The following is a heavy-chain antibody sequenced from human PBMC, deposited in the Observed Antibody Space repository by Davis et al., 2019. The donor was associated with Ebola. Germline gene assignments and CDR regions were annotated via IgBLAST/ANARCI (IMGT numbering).Heavy chain of an antibody. CDR1: GFTFSSYW. D-gene: IGHD2-2*03. J-gene: IGHJ6*02. V-gene: IGHV3-7*01. CDR3: ARDGSGYCSSTSCYGEYYYYYGMDV. CDR2: IKQDGSEK. Sequence: GESLKISCAASGFTFSSYWMSWVRQAPGKGLEWVANIKQDGSEKYYVDSVKGRFTISRDNAKNSLYLQMNSLRAEDTAVYYCARDGSGYCSSTSCYGEYYYYYGMDVWGQGTTVTVSS.